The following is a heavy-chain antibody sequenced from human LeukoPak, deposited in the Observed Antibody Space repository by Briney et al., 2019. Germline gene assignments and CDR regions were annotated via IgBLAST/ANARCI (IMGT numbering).Heavy chain of an antibody. D-gene: IGHD3-9*01. CDR3: ARGPTIDYDILTGYYYFDC. V-gene: IGHV4-34*01. J-gene: IGHJ4*02. CDR1: GGSFSGYY. Sequence: SETLSLTCAVHGGSFSGYYWTWIRQSPGKGLEWIWEINHSGSTNYNPSLKSRVTISVDTSKNQFSLKLSSVTAADTAVYYCARGPTIDYDILTGYYYFDCWGQGTLVTVSS. CDR2: INHSGST.